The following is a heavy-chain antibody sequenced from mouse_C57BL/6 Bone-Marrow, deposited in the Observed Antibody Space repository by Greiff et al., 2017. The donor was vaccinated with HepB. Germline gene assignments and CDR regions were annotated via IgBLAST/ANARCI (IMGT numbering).Heavy chain of an antibody. J-gene: IGHJ1*03. CDR2: INYDGSST. Sequence: EVQLVESEGGLVQPGSSMKLSCTASGFTFSDYYMAWVRQVPEKGLEWVANINYDGSSTYYLDSLKSRFIISRDNAKNILYLQMSSLKSEDTATYYCARVLLLRLWYFDVWGTGTTVTVSS. CDR3: ARVLLLRLWYFDV. D-gene: IGHD1-1*01. V-gene: IGHV5-16*01. CDR1: GFTFSDYY.